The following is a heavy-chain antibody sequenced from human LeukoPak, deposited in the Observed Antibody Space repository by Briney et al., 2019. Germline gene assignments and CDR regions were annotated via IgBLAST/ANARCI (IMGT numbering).Heavy chain of an antibody. D-gene: IGHD6-19*01. CDR2: IYTSGST. J-gene: IGHJ4*02. CDR1: GGSISSYY. Sequence: SETLSLTCTVSGGSISSYYWSWIRQPAGKGLEWIGRIYTSGSTNYNPSPKSRVTTSVNTSKNQLYLKLNSVTAADTAVYYCAGGGWYYFDYWGQGTLVTVSS. CDR3: AGGGWYYFDY. V-gene: IGHV4-4*07.